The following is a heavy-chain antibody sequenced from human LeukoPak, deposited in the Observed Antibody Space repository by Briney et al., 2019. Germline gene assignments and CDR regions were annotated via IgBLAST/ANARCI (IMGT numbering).Heavy chain of an antibody. CDR2: INPNGGGT. CDR1: GYTFTNYY. Sequence: VTVSFKASGYTFTNYYMHWVRQAPGQGLEWMGIINPNGGGTSYAQKFQGRVTMTRDMSTTTVYMELSSLRYEDTAVYYCARLEPSLRGPTFDYWGQGTPVTVSS. V-gene: IGHV1-46*01. J-gene: IGHJ4*02. D-gene: IGHD4-17*01. CDR3: ARLEPSLRGPTFDY.